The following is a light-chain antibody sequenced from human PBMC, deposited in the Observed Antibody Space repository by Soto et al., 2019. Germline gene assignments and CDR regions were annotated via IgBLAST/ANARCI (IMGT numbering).Light chain of an antibody. V-gene: IGLV1-40*01. CDR1: SSNIGKGYD. CDR3: QSYDSSPAVV. Sequence: QSVLTQPPSVSGAPGQRVTISCTGSSSNIGKGYDVHWYQQLPGTAPKLLIYGNSNRPSGVPDRFSRSKSGTSASLAITGLHAEDEADYYCQSYDSSPAVVFGSGTKVTVL. J-gene: IGLJ2*01. CDR2: GNS.